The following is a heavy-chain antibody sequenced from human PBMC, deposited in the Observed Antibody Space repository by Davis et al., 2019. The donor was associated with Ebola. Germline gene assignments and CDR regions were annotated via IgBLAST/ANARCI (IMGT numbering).Heavy chain of an antibody. CDR1: GYTFTSYG. J-gene: IGHJ6*02. V-gene: IGHV1-18*01. CDR3: ARDRYWYGDYDYYYGMDV. Sequence: AASVKVSCKASGYTFTSYGISWVRQAPGQGLEWMGWISAYNGNTNYAQKLQGRVTMTTDTSTSTAYMELRSLRSDDTAVYYCARDRYWYGDYDYYYGMDVWGQGTTVTVSS. D-gene: IGHD4-17*01. CDR2: ISAYNGNT.